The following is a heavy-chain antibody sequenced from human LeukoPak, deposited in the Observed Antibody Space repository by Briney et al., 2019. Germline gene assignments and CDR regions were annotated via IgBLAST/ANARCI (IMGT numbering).Heavy chain of an antibody. J-gene: IGHJ4*02. CDR2: IYYSGST. CDR3: ARLRFDFWSGYTHPYFDY. Sequence: SETLSLTCIVSGGSISSHYWSWIRQPPGKGLEWIGYIYYSGSTNYNPSLKSRVTISVDTSKIQFSLKLSSVAATDTAVYFCARLRFDFWSGYTHPYFDYWGQGTLVTVSS. CDR1: GGSISSHY. D-gene: IGHD3-3*01. V-gene: IGHV4-59*08.